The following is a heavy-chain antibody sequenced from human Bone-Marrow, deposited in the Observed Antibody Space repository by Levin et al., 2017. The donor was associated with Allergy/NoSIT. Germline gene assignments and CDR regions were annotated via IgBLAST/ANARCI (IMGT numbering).Heavy chain of an antibody. V-gene: IGHV6-1*01. Sequence: SQTLSLTCGISGDRVSSTNAAWNWIRQSPSRGLEWLGRTYYRSKWYIEYAPSVKSRTIINADTSKNQFSLQLNSVTPEDTAVYYCTRFKDTFDIWGQGTVVTVSS. D-gene: IGHD2-15*01. J-gene: IGHJ3*02. CDR1: GDRVSSTNAA. CDR3: TRFKDTFDI. CDR2: TYYRSKWYI.